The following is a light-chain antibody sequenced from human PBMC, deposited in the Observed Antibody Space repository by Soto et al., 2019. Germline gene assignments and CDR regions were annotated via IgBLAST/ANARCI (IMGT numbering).Light chain of an antibody. CDR1: QTVRNNY. V-gene: IGKV3-20*01. J-gene: IGKJ1*01. CDR2: DAS. CDR3: QQYGSSGT. Sequence: DIVMTQSPLSLPVTPGEPASISCGASQTVRNNYLAWYQQKPGQAPRLLIYDASSRATGIPDRFSGGGSGTDFTLTISRLEPEDFAVYYCQQYGSSGTFGQGTKVDIK.